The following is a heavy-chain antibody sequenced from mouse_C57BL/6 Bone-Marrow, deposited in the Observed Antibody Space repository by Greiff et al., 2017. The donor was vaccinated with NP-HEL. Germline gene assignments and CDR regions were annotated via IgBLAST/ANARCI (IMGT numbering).Heavy chain of an antibody. CDR3: TTLYYYYGSGYYAMDY. D-gene: IGHD1-1*01. CDR2: IDPENGDT. CDR1: GFNIKDDY. Sequence: EVQLVESGAELVRPGASVKLSCTASGFNIKDDYMHWVKQRPEQGLEWIGWIDPENGDTEYASKFQGKATITADTSSNTAYLQLSSLTSEDTTVYYCTTLYYYYGSGYYAMDYWGQGTSVTVSS. V-gene: IGHV14-4*01. J-gene: IGHJ4*01.